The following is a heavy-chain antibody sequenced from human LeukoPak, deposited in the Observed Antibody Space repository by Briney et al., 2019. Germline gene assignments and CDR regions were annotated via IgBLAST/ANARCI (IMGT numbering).Heavy chain of an antibody. CDR1: GYTFTSYY. V-gene: IGHV1-46*01. CDR2: INPSGGST. J-gene: IGHJ4*02. CDR3: AKVPLTVIVPAVTPYFDY. Sequence: GASVKVSCKASGYTFTSYYMHWVRQAPGQGLEWMGIINPSGGSTSYAQKFQGRVTMTRDTSTSTVYMELSSLRSEDTAVYYCAKVPLTVIVPAVTPYFDYWGQGTLVTVSS. D-gene: IGHD2-2*01.